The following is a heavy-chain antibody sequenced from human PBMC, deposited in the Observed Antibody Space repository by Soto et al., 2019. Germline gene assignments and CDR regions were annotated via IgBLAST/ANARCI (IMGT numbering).Heavy chain of an antibody. Sequence: SETLSLTCAVYGGSFSGYYWSWIRQPPGKGLEWIGEINHSGSTNYNPSLKSRVTISVDTSKNQFSLKLSSVTAADTAVYYCARGYKQVSWAARRDNWFDPWGQGTLVTVSS. CDR1: GGSFSGYY. J-gene: IGHJ5*02. CDR3: ARGYKQVSWAARRDNWFDP. CDR2: INHSGST. V-gene: IGHV4-34*01. D-gene: IGHD6-6*01.